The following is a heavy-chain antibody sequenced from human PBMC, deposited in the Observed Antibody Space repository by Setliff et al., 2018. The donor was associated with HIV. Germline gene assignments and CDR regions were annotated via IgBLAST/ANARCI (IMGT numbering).Heavy chain of an antibody. Sequence: RASVKVSCKASGYTFIGHYIHWVRQAPGQGLEWMGWINPNSGDTKYAQKFQDRVSLTRDTSLSTAYMELSSLTSDDTAIYYCVRHLLDYNFWSGYSTQNCFNYWGQGALVTVSS. V-gene: IGHV1-2*02. CDR2: INPNSGDT. D-gene: IGHD3-3*01. CDR3: VRHLLDYNFWSGYSTQNCFNY. CDR1: GYTFIGHY. J-gene: IGHJ4*02.